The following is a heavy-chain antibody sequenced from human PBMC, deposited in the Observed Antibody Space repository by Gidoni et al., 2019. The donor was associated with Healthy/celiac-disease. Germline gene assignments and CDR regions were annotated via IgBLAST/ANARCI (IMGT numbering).Heavy chain of an antibody. J-gene: IGHJ4*02. V-gene: IGHV3-33*01. CDR3: ARDPYSSGWTNFDY. Sequence: QVQLVESGGGVVQPGRSLRLSCAASGFTFSSYGMHWVRQAPGKGLEWVAVIWYDGSNKYYADSVKGRFTISRDNSKNTLYLQMNSLRAEDTAVYYCARDPYSSGWTNFDYWGQGTLVTVSS. D-gene: IGHD6-19*01. CDR1: GFTFSSYG. CDR2: IWYDGSNK.